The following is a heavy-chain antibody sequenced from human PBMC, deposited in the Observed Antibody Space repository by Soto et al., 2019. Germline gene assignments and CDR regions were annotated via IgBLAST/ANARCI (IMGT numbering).Heavy chain of an antibody. CDR2: IYYSGST. CDR1: GGSISSSSYY. D-gene: IGHD6-13*01. Sequence: PSETLSLTCTVSGGSISSSSYYWGWIRQPPGKGLEWIGSIYYSGSTYYNPSLKSRVTISVDKPKNQFSLKLSSVTAADTAVYYCARTAWVAAAGTGETYYYYGIDVWAQGSTVTVS. V-gene: IGHV4-39*07. CDR3: ARTAWVAAAGTGETYYYYGIDV. J-gene: IGHJ6*02.